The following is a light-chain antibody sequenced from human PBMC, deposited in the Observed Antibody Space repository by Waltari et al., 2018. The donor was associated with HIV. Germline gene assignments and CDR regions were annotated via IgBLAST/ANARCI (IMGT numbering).Light chain of an antibody. J-gene: IGKJ5*01. V-gene: IGKV2D-29*01. Sequence: DIVMTQTPLSLSVPPGRPASISCMSTQSLLHSDGNTYLYWYLQKAVQPPQLLIYEVSNRFSGVPDRFSGSGSGTYFTLKISRVEAEDVGVYYCMQSTQLPITFGQGTRLEIK. CDR3: MQSTQLPIT. CDR2: EVS. CDR1: QSLLHSDGNTY.